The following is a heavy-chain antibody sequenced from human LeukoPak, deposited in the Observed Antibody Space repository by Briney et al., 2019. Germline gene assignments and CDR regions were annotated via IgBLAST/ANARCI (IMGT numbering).Heavy chain of an antibody. V-gene: IGHV3-74*01. CDR1: GFTFSSYW. Sequence: GGSLRLSCAASGFTFSSYWMHWVRQAPGKGLVWVSRINSDGSSTRYADSVKGRFTISRDNAKNTLYLQMNSLRAEDTAVYYCARPSSYAAFDIWGQGTMVTVSS. CDR3: ARPSSYAAFDI. D-gene: IGHD1-26*01. J-gene: IGHJ3*02. CDR2: INSDGSST.